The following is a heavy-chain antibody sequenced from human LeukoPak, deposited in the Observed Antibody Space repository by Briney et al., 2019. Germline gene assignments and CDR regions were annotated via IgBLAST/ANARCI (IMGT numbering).Heavy chain of an antibody. Sequence: ASVKVSCKASGYTFTSYGISWVRQAPGQGLEWIGYISPDSEFTSSPQKFQGRVTMTRDTSMSTAYMELSSLTSDDTAMYYCVREGNEVLTKNFDHWGQGALVTVSS. J-gene: IGHJ4*02. V-gene: IGHV1-18*01. CDR2: ISPDSEFT. CDR3: VREGNEVLTKNFDH. D-gene: IGHD4-23*01. CDR1: GYTFTSYG.